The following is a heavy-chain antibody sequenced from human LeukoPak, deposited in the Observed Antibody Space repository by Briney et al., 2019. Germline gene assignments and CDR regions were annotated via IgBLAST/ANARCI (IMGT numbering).Heavy chain of an antibody. J-gene: IGHJ3*02. D-gene: IGHD2-15*01. CDR2: ISGSGDST. Sequence: QSGGSLRLSCSASGFTFSIYAMSWVRQAPGKGLEWVSGISGSGDSTYYADSLQGRLTISRDNSKNTLYLQMNSLRAGDTAVYYCARYSSGSALDIWGQGTMVTVSS. CDR3: ARYSSGSALDI. V-gene: IGHV3-23*01. CDR1: GFTFSIYA.